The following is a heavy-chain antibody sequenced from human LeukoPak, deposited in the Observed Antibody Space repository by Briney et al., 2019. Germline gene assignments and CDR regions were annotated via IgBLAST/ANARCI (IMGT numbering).Heavy chain of an antibody. Sequence: GESLKISCKGSGYSFTSYWIGWVRQMPGKGLEWMGIIYPGDSDTRYSPSFQGQVTISADESISTAYLQWSSLKASDTAMYYCARLRGAIRDYYYYMDVWGKGTTVTVSS. J-gene: IGHJ6*03. CDR3: ARLRGAIRDYYYYMDV. CDR1: GYSFTSYW. CDR2: IYPGDSDT. V-gene: IGHV5-51*01. D-gene: IGHD5-12*01.